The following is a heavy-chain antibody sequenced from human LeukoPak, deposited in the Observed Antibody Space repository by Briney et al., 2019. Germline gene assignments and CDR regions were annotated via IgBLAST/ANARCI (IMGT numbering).Heavy chain of an antibody. CDR2: IYYSGTT. CDR1: GASINTYY. V-gene: IGHV4-59*01. D-gene: IGHD3-10*01. J-gene: IGHJ4*02. Sequence: PSETLSLTCTVSGASINTYYWSWIRQPPGKGLEWIGYIYYSGTTSYNPSLKTRVTISIDTSKNQFSLKLSSVTAADTAVYYCARVLRPMASQYYFDYWGQGTLVTVSS. CDR3: ARVLRPMASQYYFDY.